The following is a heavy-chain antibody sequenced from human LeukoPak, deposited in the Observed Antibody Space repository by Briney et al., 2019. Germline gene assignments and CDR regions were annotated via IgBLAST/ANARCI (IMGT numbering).Heavy chain of an antibody. V-gene: IGHV1-2*02. CDR1: GYTFTGYY. CDR3: ARTLVVINDAFDI. D-gene: IGHD3-22*01. J-gene: IGHJ3*02. Sequence: ASVKVSCKTSGYTFTGYYIHWVRQAPGQGLEWMGWINPNSGDTNYAQKFQGRVSMTGDTSISTAYMELSRLRSDDTAVYYCARTLVVINDAFDIWGQGTLVTVSS. CDR2: INPNSGDT.